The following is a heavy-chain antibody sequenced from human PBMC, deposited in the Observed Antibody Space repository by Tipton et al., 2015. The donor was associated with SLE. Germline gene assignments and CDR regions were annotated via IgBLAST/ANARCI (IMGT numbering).Heavy chain of an antibody. CDR2: ISGSGGST. J-gene: IGHJ4*02. CDR1: GFTFSSYG. CDR3: AKGDNVLRFLEWLLSPLDY. Sequence: SLRLSCAASGFTFSSYGMSWVRQAPGKGLEWVSAISGSGGSTYYADSVKGRFTISRDNSKNTLYLQMNSLRAEDTAVYYCAKGDNVLRFLEWLLSPLDYWGQGTLVTVSS. V-gene: IGHV3-23*01. D-gene: IGHD3-3*01.